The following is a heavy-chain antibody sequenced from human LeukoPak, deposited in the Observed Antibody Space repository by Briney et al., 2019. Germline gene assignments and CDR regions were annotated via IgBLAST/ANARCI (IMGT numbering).Heavy chain of an antibody. CDR2: IRSKAYGGTT. V-gene: IGHV3-49*04. CDR1: GFTFSSHS. Sequence: GGSLRLSCAASGFTFSSHSMTWVRQAPGKGLEWVGFIRSKAYGGTTEYAASVKGRFTIPRDDSKSIAYLQMNSLKTEDTAVYYCTRAFVGPTYYYDSSGYYPAYWGQGTLVTVSS. CDR3: TRAFVGPTYYYDSSGYYPAY. J-gene: IGHJ4*02. D-gene: IGHD3-22*01.